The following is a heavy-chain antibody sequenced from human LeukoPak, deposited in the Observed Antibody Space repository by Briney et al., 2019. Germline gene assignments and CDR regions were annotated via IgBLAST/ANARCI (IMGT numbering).Heavy chain of an antibody. D-gene: IGHD3-3*01. CDR2: ISGSGGST. CDR3: AKGRYFWSGYGSDC. J-gene: IGHJ4*02. V-gene: IGHV3-23*01. Sequence: GGSLRLSCAASGFTFSSYAMSWVRQAPGKGLEWVSAISGSGGSTYYADSVKGRFTISRDNSKNTLYLQMNSLRAEDTAVYYCAKGRYFWSGYGSDCWGQGTLVTVSS. CDR1: GFTFSSYA.